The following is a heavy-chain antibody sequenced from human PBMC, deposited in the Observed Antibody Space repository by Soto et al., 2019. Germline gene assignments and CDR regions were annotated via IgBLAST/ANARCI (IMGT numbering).Heavy chain of an antibody. CDR1: GFTVSSYA. CDR2: ISVSGDTT. J-gene: IGHJ4*02. Sequence: GGSLRLSCAVSGFTVSSYALSWVRQAPGKGLECVSSISVSGDTTYYADSVQGRFTISRDISKNTLYLQMNSLRADDTAVYYCAKGPRGNSVEGYWGQGTLVTVSS. D-gene: IGHD1-26*01. CDR3: AKGPRGNSVEGY. V-gene: IGHV3-23*01.